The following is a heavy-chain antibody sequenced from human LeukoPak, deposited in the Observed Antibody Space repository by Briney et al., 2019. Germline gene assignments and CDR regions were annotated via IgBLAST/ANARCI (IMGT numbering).Heavy chain of an antibody. J-gene: IGHJ4*02. V-gene: IGHV5-51*01. CDR2: IYPSDSDT. CDR3: AIYSDTYYFDH. Sequence: GESLKISCKGSGYSFTSSWIGWLRQMPGKGLEWMGIIYPSDSDTRYSPSFQGQVTISADKSISTAYLQWSSLKASDTAMYYCAIYSDTYYFDHWGQGTLVTVSS. D-gene: IGHD1-26*01. CDR1: GYSFTSSW.